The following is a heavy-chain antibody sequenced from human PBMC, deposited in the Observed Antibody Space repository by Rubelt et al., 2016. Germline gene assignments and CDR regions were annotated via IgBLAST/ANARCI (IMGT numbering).Heavy chain of an antibody. V-gene: IGHV3-66*02. J-gene: IGHJ4*02. CDR2: IYSGDDT. D-gene: IGHD3-10*01. Sequence: EWVSVIYSGDDTYYADSVKGRFTISRDNSKNTLYLQMNSLRAEDTAVYYCATCIGTNWAGELLLGLDYWGQGTLVTVSS. CDR3: ATCIGTNWAGELLLGLDY.